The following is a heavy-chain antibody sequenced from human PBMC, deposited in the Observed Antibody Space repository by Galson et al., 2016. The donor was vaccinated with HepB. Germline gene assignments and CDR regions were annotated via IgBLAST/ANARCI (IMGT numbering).Heavy chain of an antibody. CDR2: ISGSGDET. V-gene: IGHV3-23*01. CDR1: GFTFSSYA. J-gene: IGHJ2*01. Sequence: LSCAASGFTFSSYAMTWVRQAPGKGLDWVSTISGSGDETNYADSVKGRFTFSRDNSKNTLYLQMTSLRAEDTAVYYCASGIAVTTSNSFWYFDLWGRGTLVTVSS. D-gene: IGHD3-10*01. CDR3: ASGIAVTTSNSFWYFDL.